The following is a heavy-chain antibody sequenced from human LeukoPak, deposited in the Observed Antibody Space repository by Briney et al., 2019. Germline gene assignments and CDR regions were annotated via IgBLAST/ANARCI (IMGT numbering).Heavy chain of an antibody. V-gene: IGHV5-10-1*01. D-gene: IGHD3-22*01. CDR1: GYSFTSYW. Sequence: GESLQISCKGSGYSFTSYWISWVRQLPGKGLEWMGRIDPSDSYTNYSPSFQGHVTISADKSISTAYLQWSSLKASDTAMYYCARRGSYYDSSGYYYRGFDYWGQGTLVTVSS. CDR3: ARRGSYYDSSGYYYRGFDY. J-gene: IGHJ4*02. CDR2: IDPSDSYT.